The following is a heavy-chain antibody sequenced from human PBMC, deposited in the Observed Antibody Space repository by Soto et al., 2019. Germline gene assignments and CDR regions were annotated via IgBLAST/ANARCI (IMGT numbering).Heavy chain of an antibody. CDR2: IYYSGST. CDR1: GGSISSSSYY. Sequence: QLQLQESGPGLVKPSETLSLTCTVSGGSISSSSYYWGWIRQPPGKGLEWIGSIYYSGSTYYNPSLKSRVTISVDTSKNQFSLKLSSVTAADTAVYYCARHQQLVPFDYWGQGTLVTVSS. J-gene: IGHJ4*02. CDR3: ARHQQLVPFDY. V-gene: IGHV4-39*01. D-gene: IGHD6-13*01.